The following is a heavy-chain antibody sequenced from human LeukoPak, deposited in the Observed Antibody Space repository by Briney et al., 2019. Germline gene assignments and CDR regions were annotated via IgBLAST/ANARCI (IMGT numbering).Heavy chain of an antibody. V-gene: IGHV1-2*02. CDR2: MNPNSGGT. CDR1: GYTFTGYY. CDR3: ARDKGDYYDSSGYRVFYYMDV. J-gene: IGHJ6*03. D-gene: IGHD3-22*01. Sequence: ASVKVSCKASGYTFTGYYMHWVRQAPGQGLEWMGWMNPNSGGTNYAQKFQGRVTMTRDTSISTAYMELSRLRSDDTAVYYCARDKGDYYDSSGYRVFYYMDVWGKGTTVTVSS.